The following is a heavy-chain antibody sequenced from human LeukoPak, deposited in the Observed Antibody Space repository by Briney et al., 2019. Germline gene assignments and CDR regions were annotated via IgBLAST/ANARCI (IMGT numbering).Heavy chain of an antibody. V-gene: IGHV3-30-3*01. CDR3: ARVTDYYDSSGYYWPNPFGY. Sequence: GGSLRLSCAASGFTFSNVWMNWVRQAPGKGLEWVAVISYDGSNKYYADSVKGRFTISRDNSKNTLYLQMNSLRAEDTAVYYCARVTDYYDSSGYYWPNPFGYWGQGTLVTVSS. CDR1: GFTFSNVW. J-gene: IGHJ4*02. CDR2: ISYDGSNK. D-gene: IGHD3-22*01.